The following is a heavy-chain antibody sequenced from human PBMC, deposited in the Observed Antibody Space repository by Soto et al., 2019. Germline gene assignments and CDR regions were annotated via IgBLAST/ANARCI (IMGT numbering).Heavy chain of an antibody. J-gene: IGHJ4*02. D-gene: IGHD6-6*01. CDR3: ARAEPYSTSSPFDY. CDR2: MNPNSGNT. Sequence: QVQLVQSGAEVKKPGASVKVSCKTSGYTFTNYNINWVRQATGQGLEWMGWMNPNSGNTGYAQKFQGRVTTTVNTSITTAYMELSSMRSGDTAVYYCARAEPYSTSSPFDYWGQGTLVTVSS. V-gene: IGHV1-8*01. CDR1: GYTFTNYN.